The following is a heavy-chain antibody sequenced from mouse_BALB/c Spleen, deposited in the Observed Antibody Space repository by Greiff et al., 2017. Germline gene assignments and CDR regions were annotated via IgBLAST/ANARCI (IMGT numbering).Heavy chain of an antibody. CDR2: INPYNGDT. J-gene: IGHJ4*01. CDR1: GYSFTGYF. V-gene: IGHV1-20*02. Sequence: EVQLQESGPELVKPGASVKISCKASGYSFTGYFMNWVMQSHGKSLEWIGRINPYNGDTFYNQKFKGKATLTVDKSSSTAHMELRSLASEDSAVYYCAPYGNYVGAMDYWGQGTSVTVSS. D-gene: IGHD2-1*01. CDR3: APYGNYVGAMDY.